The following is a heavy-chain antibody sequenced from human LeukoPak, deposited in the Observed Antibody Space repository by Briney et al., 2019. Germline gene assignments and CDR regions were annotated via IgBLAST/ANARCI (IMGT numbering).Heavy chain of an antibody. D-gene: IGHD3-3*01. CDR1: GFTFSSYW. CDR2: IKQDGSEK. Sequence: GGSLRLSCAASGFTFSSYWMSWVRQAPGKGLEWVANIKQDGSEKYYVDSVKGRFTISRDNAKNSLYLQMNSLRAEDTAVYYCARKSGYYSYYYMDVWGKGTTVTVSS. V-gene: IGHV3-7*01. CDR3: ARKSGYYSYYYMDV. J-gene: IGHJ6*03.